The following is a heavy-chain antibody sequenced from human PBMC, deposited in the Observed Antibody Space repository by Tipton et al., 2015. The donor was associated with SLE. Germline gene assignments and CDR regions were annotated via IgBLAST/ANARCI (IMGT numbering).Heavy chain of an antibody. V-gene: IGHV4-31*03. CDR1: GDSLSSNNYY. Sequence: TLSLTCSVSGDSLSSNNYYWGWIRQSPAQGLEWIGYIYNSGGTDYNPSLKSRVTISADTSKNHFSLNLSSVTAADTAVYYCARGGVGGYDYFDYWGQGALVTVSS. D-gene: IGHD5-12*01. J-gene: IGHJ4*02. CDR3: ARGGVGGYDYFDY. CDR2: IYNSGGT.